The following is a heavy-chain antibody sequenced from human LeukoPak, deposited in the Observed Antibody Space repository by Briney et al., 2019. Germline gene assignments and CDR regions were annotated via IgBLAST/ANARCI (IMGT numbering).Heavy chain of an antibody. Sequence: VASVKVSFKASGYTFTTYNINWVRQAPGQGREGMGWINSKSGGTNYTQKFQGRVTITRDTAISTAYMELSSLRSDYTAVYYCARMVPSTFRFDLWGQGTLVTVSS. V-gene: IGHV1-2*02. D-gene: IGHD6-13*01. CDR1: GYTFTTYN. J-gene: IGHJ5*02. CDR2: INSKSGGT. CDR3: ARMVPSTFRFDL.